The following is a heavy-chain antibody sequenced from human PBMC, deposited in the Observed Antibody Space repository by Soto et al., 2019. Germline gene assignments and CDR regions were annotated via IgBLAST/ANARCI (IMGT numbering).Heavy chain of an antibody. Sequence: GGSLRLSCVAFGFAFDTYAMHWVRQSPGKGLEWVAFISSGSDYLYYADSVKGRFTISRDNAKTSLYLQMNSLTEDDTALYYCASEFCSGGSCSQRIFDYWGQGSLVTVSS. CDR3: ASEFCSGGSCSQRIFDY. J-gene: IGHJ4*02. CDR2: ISSGSDYL. V-gene: IGHV3-21*04. D-gene: IGHD2-15*01. CDR1: GFAFDTYA.